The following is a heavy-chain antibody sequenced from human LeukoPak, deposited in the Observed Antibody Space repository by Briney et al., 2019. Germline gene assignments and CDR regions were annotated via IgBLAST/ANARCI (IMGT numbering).Heavy chain of an antibody. V-gene: IGHV1-69*02. Sequence: GASVKVSCKASGYTFTSYYMHWVRQAPGQGLEWMGRIIPILGIANYAQKFQGRVTITADKSTSTAYMELSSLRSEDTAVYYCARNDIVVVPAAQGNWFDPWGQGTLVTVSS. CDR2: IIPILGIA. CDR3: ARNDIVVVPAAQGNWFDP. J-gene: IGHJ5*02. CDR1: GYTFTSYY. D-gene: IGHD2-2*01.